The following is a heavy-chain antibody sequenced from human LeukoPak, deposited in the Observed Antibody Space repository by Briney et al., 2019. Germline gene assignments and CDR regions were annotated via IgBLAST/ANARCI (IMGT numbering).Heavy chain of an antibody. CDR3: AKDIDYYDSSGYFDY. Sequence: GGSLRLSCAASGFTFSSYAMSWVRQAPGKGLEWVSLISGDGGSTYYADSVKGRFTISRDNSKNSLYLQMNSLRTEDTALYYCAKDIDYYDSSGYFDYWGQGTLVTVSS. D-gene: IGHD3-22*01. V-gene: IGHV3-43*02. J-gene: IGHJ4*02. CDR2: ISGDGGST. CDR1: GFTFSSYA.